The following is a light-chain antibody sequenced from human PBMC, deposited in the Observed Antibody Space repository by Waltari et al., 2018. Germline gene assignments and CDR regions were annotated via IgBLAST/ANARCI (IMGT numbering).Light chain of an antibody. J-gene: IGKJ1*01. CDR3: QQYYNNWT. Sequence: DIVMTQSPDSLAVSLGERATINCKSSQSVLYSSNNKNYLAWYQQKPGQSPKLLIYWAATRESVVPDRFSGGGAGTDFTLTISSLQAEDVAVYYCQQYYNNWTVGQGTKVEIK. CDR1: QSVLYSSNNKNY. CDR2: WAA. V-gene: IGKV4-1*01.